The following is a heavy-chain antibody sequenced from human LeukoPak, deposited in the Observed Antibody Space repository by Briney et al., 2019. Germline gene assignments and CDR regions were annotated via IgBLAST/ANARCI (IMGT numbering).Heavy chain of an antibody. D-gene: IGHD3-10*01. CDR3: ITITITRGAL. CDR2: IKSKTYGETT. CDR1: GFIFSNNW. V-gene: IGHV3-15*01. J-gene: IGHJ4*02. Sequence: GGSLRLSCAASGFIFSNNWFSWGRQAPGKGLEWVGHIKSKTYGETTDYAEPVKGRFTISRDDAHDMVYLQLSSLRPEDTAVYYCITITITRGALWGLGTLVTVSS.